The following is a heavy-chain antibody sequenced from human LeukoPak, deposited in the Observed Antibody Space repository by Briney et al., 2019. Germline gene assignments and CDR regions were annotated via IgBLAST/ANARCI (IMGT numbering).Heavy chain of an antibody. J-gene: IGHJ4*02. CDR1: NYSVSSNLH. CDR2: VYQSGNS. D-gene: IGHD3-10*01. V-gene: IGHV4-38-2*02. Sequence: SETLSLTCTVSNYSVSSNLHWSWIRPSPGRGLEWIESVYQSGNSYYSPSVKSRFVISFDHSKKELSLKINSVTATDTALYYCARLRFGDSYFDLWGQGTQVTVSS. CDR3: ARLRFGDSYFDL.